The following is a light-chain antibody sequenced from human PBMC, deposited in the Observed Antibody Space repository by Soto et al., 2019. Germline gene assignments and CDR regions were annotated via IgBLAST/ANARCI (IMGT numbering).Light chain of an antibody. CDR2: GAS. V-gene: IGKV3-15*01. CDR3: QEYNNWHPVT. Sequence: EIVMTQSQATLSVSPGERATLSCRASQSVSSKLAWYQQKPGQAPRLLIYGASTRATGIPARFSGSGSGTEFTLTISSLQSEDFAVYYCQEYNNWHPVTFGGGTKVDNK. J-gene: IGKJ4*01. CDR1: QSVSSK.